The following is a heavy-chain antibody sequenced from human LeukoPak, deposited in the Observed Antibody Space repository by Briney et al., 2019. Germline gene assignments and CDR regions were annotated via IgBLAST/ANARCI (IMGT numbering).Heavy chain of an antibody. Sequence: GGSLRLSCAASGFTFSSYGMHWVRQAPGKGLEWVAFIPYAGSNKYYADSVKGRFTISRDNSKNTLYLQMNSLRAEDTAVYYCAKSRRKDLRDLFDYWGQGTLVTVSS. V-gene: IGHV3-30*02. J-gene: IGHJ4*02. D-gene: IGHD6-6*01. CDR2: IPYAGSNK. CDR3: AKSRRKDLRDLFDY. CDR1: GFTFSSYG.